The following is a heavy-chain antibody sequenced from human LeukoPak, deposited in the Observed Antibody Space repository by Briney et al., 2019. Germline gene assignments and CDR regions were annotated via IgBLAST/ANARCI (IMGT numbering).Heavy chain of an antibody. V-gene: IGHV5-51*01. CDR3: ARHRCDSSGSIWRHYYYYYMDV. Sequence: GESLKISCKGSGYSFTSYWIGWVRQMPGKGLEWMGIIYPGDSDTRYSPSFQGQVTISADKSISTAYLQWSSLKASDTAMYYCARHRCDSSGSIWRHYYYYYMDVWGKGTTVTVSS. CDR1: GYSFTSYW. J-gene: IGHJ6*03. CDR2: IYPGDSDT. D-gene: IGHD3-22*01.